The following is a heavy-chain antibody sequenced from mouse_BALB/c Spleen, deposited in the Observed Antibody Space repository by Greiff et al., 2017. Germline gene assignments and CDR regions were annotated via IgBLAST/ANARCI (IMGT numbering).Heavy chain of an antibody. CDR1: GFTFSSYA. D-gene: IGHD1-2*01. J-gene: IGHJ2*01. CDR3: AREATTATFDY. Sequence: EVQRVESGGGLVKPGGSLKLSCAASGFTFSSYAMSWVRQTPEKRLEWVASISSGGSTYYPDSVKGRFTISRDNARNILYLQMSSLRSEDTAMYYCAREATTATFDYWGQGTTLTVSS. CDR2: ISSGGST. V-gene: IGHV5-6-5*01.